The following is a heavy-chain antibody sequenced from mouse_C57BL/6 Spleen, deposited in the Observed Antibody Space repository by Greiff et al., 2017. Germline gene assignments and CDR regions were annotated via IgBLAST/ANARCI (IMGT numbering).Heavy chain of an antibody. CDR2: IDPETGGT. V-gene: IGHV1-15*01. CDR1: GYTFTDYE. J-gene: IGHJ1*03. Sequence: QVQLQQSGAELVRPGASVTLSCKASGYTFTDYEMHWVKQTPVHGLEWIGAIDPETGGTAYNQKFKGKAILTADKSSSTAYMELRSLTSEDSAVYYCLYYYGSSYRYFDVWGTGTTVTVSS. D-gene: IGHD1-1*01. CDR3: LYYYGSSYRYFDV.